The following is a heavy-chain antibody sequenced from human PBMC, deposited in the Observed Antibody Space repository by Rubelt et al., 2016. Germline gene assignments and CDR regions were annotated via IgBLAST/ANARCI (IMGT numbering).Heavy chain of an antibody. CDR1: GGSFSGYY. D-gene: IGHD6-13*01. CDR2: INHSGST. CDR3: ARGARRSKRQLLYFDL. Sequence: QLQLQESGPGLLKPSETLSLTCAVYGGSFSGYYWSWIRQPPGKGLEWIGEINHSGSTNYNPSLKIRVTISVDTSKNQFSLKLSSVTAADTAVYYCARGARRSKRQLLYFDLWGRGTLVTVSS. V-gene: IGHV4-34*01. J-gene: IGHJ2*01.